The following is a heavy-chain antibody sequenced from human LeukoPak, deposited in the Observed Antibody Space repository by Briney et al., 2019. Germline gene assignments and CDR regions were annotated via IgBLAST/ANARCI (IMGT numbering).Heavy chain of an antibody. CDR1: GGSISSADYY. CDR3: AREISVGITSQLGLNMDV. CDR2: IYYSGST. J-gene: IGHJ6*02. V-gene: IGHV4-31*03. D-gene: IGHD3-16*01. Sequence: SGTLSLTCTVSGGSISSADYYWSWIRLHPGKGLEWIGYIYYSGSTYYNPSLKSRLTISLDTSKNHFSLQLSSVTAADTAVYYCAREISVGITSQLGLNMDVWGQGTTVTVSS.